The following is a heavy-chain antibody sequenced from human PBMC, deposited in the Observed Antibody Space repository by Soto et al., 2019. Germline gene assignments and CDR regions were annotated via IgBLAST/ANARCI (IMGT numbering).Heavy chain of an antibody. CDR3: ARVQYSSGWSRFDY. J-gene: IGHJ4*02. CDR2: TYYRSKWYN. CDR1: GDSVSSNSAA. V-gene: IGHV6-1*01. D-gene: IGHD6-19*01. Sequence: SQTLSLTCAISGDSVSSNSAAWNWIRQSPSRGLEWLGRTYYRSKWYNEYAVSVKSRITINPDTSKNQFSLHLNSVTPEDTAVYYCARVQYSSGWSRFDYWGQGTLVTVSS.